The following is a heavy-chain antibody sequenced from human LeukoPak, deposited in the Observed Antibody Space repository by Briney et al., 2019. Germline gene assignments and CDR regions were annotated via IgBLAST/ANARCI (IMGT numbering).Heavy chain of an antibody. CDR3: ARHPSYTSGWPPDY. D-gene: IGHD6-19*01. V-gene: IGHV5-51*01. Sequence: GESLKISCRGSGFSSTNSWIGWVRQMPGKGLDWMGIIYLGDSETRYSPSFQGQVTISADKSINTAYLQWSSLKASDTAMYYCARHPSYTSGWPPDYWGQGTLVIVSS. J-gene: IGHJ4*02. CDR2: IYLGDSET. CDR1: GFSSTNSW.